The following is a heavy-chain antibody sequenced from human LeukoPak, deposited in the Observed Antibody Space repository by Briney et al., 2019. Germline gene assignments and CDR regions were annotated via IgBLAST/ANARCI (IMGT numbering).Heavy chain of an antibody. V-gene: IGHV4-34*01. CDR2: INHSGST. CDR3: ARRRRYYDSSRYIDY. CDR1: GGSFSGYY. D-gene: IGHD3-22*01. Sequence: SETLSLTCAVYGGSFSGYYWSWIRQPPGKGLEWIGEINHSGSTNYNPSLKSRVTISVDTSKNQFSLKLSSVTAADTAVYYCARRRRYYDSSRYIDYWGQGTLVTVSS. J-gene: IGHJ4*02.